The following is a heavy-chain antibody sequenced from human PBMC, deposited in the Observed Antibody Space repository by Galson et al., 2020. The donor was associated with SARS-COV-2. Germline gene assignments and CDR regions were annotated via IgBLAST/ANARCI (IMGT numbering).Heavy chain of an antibody. J-gene: IGHJ4*02. CDR2: IFFDGSDK. D-gene: IGHD6-19*01. CDR1: GFTFSSHA. CDR3: ARDGQTSSGWAFDY. Sequence: GESLKISCAASGFTFSSHAMHWVRQAPGKWLEWVAQIFFDGSDKYYGDSVKGRFTISRDSSKNTVYLQMNNLRADDTAVYYCARDGQTSSGWAFDYWGQGTLVTVSS. V-gene: IGHV3-33*01.